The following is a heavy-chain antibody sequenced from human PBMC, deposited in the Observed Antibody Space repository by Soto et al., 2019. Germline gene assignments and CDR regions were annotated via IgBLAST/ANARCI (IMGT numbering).Heavy chain of an antibody. CDR1: GFTFSSYA. Sequence: GGSLRLSCAASGFTFSSYAMSWVRQAPGKGLEWVSAISGSGGSTYYADSVKGRFTISRDNAKNSLYLQMNSLRAEDTAVYYCARDLPVNSPVLRFLEWSDRYNYYYYYGMDVWGQGTTVTVSS. V-gene: IGHV3-23*01. D-gene: IGHD3-3*01. CDR2: ISGSGGST. J-gene: IGHJ6*02. CDR3: ARDLPVNSPVLRFLEWSDRYNYYYYYGMDV.